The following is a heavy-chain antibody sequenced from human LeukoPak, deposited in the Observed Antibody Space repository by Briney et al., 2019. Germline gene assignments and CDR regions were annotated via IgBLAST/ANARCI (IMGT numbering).Heavy chain of an antibody. Sequence: GESLKISCKGSGYSFTSYWISWVRQMPGKGLEWMGRIDPSDSYTNYGPSFQGHVTISADKSISTAYLQWSSLKASDTAMYYCARPPSRITMVRGVPRVAFDIWAKGQWSPSLQ. J-gene: IGHJ3*02. D-gene: IGHD3-10*01. CDR3: ARPPSRITMVRGVPRVAFDI. CDR2: IDPSDSYT. V-gene: IGHV5-10-1*01. CDR1: GYSFTSYW.